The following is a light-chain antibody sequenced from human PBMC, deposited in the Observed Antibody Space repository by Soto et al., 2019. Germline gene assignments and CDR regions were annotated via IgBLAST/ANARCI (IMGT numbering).Light chain of an antibody. CDR3: QQYYSYPPIT. V-gene: IGKV1-8*01. CDR1: QGISSY. Sequence: IQMTQSPSTLSASTGDRVTITCRASQGISSYLAWYQQKPGKAPKLLIYDASTLQSGVPSRFSGSGSGTDFTLTISCLQSEDFATYYCQQYYSYPPITFGQGTRLEIK. J-gene: IGKJ5*01. CDR2: DAS.